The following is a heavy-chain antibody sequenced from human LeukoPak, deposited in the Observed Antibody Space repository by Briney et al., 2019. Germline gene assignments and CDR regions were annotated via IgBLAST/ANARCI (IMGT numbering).Heavy chain of an antibody. CDR3: ARWRGSTSERSDY. D-gene: IGHD2-2*01. CDR1: GFTFSDYW. CDR2: IKQDGSAK. Sequence: GGSLRLSCTASGFTFSDYWMTWVRQAPGKGLEWVANIKQDGSAKYYVDSVKGRFTISRDNDKNSLYLQMDSLSVEDTATYYCARWRGSTSERSDYWGQGTLVTVSS. V-gene: IGHV3-7*01. J-gene: IGHJ4*02.